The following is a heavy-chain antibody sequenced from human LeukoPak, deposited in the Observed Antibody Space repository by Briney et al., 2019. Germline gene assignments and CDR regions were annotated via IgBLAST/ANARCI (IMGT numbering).Heavy chain of an antibody. J-gene: IGHJ6*03. Sequence: GGSLRLSCTASGFTFGDYAMSWFRQAPGKGLGWVGFIRSKAYGGTTEYAASVKGRFTVSRDDSKSIAYLQMNSLKTEDTAVYYCVRFLEWLPDYYYYYMDVWGKGTTVTVSS. V-gene: IGHV3-49*03. D-gene: IGHD3-3*01. CDR2: IRSKAYGGTT. CDR1: GFTFGDYA. CDR3: VRFLEWLPDYYYYYMDV.